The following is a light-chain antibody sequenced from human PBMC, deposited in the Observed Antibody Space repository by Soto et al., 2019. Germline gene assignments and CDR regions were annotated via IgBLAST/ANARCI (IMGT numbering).Light chain of an antibody. CDR1: QTISTRF. V-gene: IGKV3-20*01. CDR3: QQYDSSRT. Sequence: EIVLTQSPGTLSLSPGERATLSCRASQTISTRFLAWYQQKPGQAPRPLIYGVSTRANGIPDRFSGSGSGTDFTHTISRLEPEDFAVYYCQQYDSSRTFGQGTKVEMK. J-gene: IGKJ1*01. CDR2: GVS.